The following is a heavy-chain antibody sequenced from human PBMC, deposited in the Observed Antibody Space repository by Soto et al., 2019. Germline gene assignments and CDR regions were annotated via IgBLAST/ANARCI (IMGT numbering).Heavy chain of an antibody. CDR3: ATHSWDH. CDR1: GLTFSKAD. CDR2: ITGSGDNT. J-gene: IGHJ4*02. V-gene: IGHV3-23*01. Sequence: EVQVSESGGGLVQPGGSLRLSCAASGLTFSKADMSWVRQAPGKGLAWVSAITGSGDNTYYADSVTGRFTVSRDNSKNTLFLQMNSLRVEDTAIYYCATHSWDHWGQGTLVTVSS.